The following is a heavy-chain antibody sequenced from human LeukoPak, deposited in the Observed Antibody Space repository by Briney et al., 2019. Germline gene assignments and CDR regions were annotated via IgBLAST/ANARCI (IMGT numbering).Heavy chain of an antibody. D-gene: IGHD6-6*01. Sequence: GGSLRLSCVASGFTFSNYVMSWVRQAPGKGLEWVSAFSGSGGNTYYADSVKGRFTISRDSSKNTLNLQMNSLRAEDTAVYYCAKGLAARGGSSFDYWGQGTLVTVSS. CDR1: GFTFSNYV. J-gene: IGHJ4*02. CDR2: FSGSGGNT. CDR3: AKGLAARGGSSFDY. V-gene: IGHV3-23*01.